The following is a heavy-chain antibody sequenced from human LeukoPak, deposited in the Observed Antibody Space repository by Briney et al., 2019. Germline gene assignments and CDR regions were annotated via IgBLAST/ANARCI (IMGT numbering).Heavy chain of an antibody. J-gene: IGHJ4*02. D-gene: IGHD3-10*01. CDR2: INPNSGGT. V-gene: IGHV1-2*02. CDR3: ARDHPRRGSAKQYSDY. CDR1: GYTFTGYY. Sequence: ASVKVSCKASGYTFTGYYMHWVRQAPGQGLEWMGWINPNSGGTNYAQKFQGRVTMTGDTSISTAYMELSRLRSDDTAAYYCARDHPRRGSAKQYSDYWGQGTLVTVSS.